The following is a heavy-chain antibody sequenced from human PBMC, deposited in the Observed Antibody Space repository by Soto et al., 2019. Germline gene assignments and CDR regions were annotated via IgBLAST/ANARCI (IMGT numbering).Heavy chain of an antibody. CDR1: GFTFDDYA. Sequence: EVQLVESGGGLVQPGRSLRLSCAASGFTFDDYAMHWVRQAPGKGLEWVSGISWHSGSIGYADSVTGRFTIPRDNAKNSLYLHMNSLRAEDTALYYCAKGGRVAWGRFDYWGQGTLVTVSS. CDR3: AKGGRVAWGRFDY. J-gene: IGHJ4*02. V-gene: IGHV3-9*01. D-gene: IGHD7-27*01. CDR2: ISWHSGSI.